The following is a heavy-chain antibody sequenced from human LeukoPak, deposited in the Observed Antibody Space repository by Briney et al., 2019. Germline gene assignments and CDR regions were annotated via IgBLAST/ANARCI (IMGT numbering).Heavy chain of an antibody. CDR1: GFTFSSYA. CDR2: ISGSGGST. V-gene: IGHV3-23*01. J-gene: IGHJ5*02. D-gene: IGHD6-13*01. CDR3: AKDIAATDDDRANWFDP. Sequence: GGSLRLSCAASGFTFSSYAMSWVRQAPGKGLEWVSAISGSGGSTYYADSVKGRFTISKDNSKNTLYLQMNSLRAEDTAVYYCAKDIAATDDDRANWFDPWGQGTLVTVSS.